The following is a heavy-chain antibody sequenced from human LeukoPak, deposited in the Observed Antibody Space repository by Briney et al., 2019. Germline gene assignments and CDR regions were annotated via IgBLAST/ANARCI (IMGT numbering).Heavy chain of an antibody. CDR3: AREGDSSVYYDY. V-gene: IGHV4-34*01. J-gene: IGHJ4*02. Sequence: SETLSLTCAVYRGSFSGYYWSWIRQPPGKALECIGEIHDSGSTNSDLALKSRVTISVDTSKNLYSLKLSSVAAADTAVYCCAREGDSSVYYDYWGQGTLVTVSS. CDR1: RGSFSGYY. CDR2: IHDSGST. D-gene: IGHD3-22*01.